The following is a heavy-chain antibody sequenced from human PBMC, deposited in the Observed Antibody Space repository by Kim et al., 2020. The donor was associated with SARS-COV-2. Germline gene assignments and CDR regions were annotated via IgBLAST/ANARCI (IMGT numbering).Heavy chain of an antibody. CDR2: INHSGST. D-gene: IGHD2-2*01. J-gene: IGHJ4*02. V-gene: IGHV4-34*01. CDR3: ARGYCSSTSCGEIDY. Sequence: SETLSLTCAVYGGSFSGYYWSWIRQPPGKGLEWIGEINHSGSTNYNPSLKSRVTISVDTSKNQFSLKLSSVTAADTAVYYCARGYCSSTSCGEIDYWGQGTLVTVSS. CDR1: GGSFSGYY.